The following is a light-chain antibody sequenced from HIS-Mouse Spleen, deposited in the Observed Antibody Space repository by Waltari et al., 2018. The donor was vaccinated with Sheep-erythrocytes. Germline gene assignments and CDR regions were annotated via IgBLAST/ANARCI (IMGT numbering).Light chain of an antibody. CDR1: SSDVGGYNY. J-gene: IGLJ1*01. CDR3: CSYAGSYNHV. Sequence: QSALTQPRSVSGSPGQSVTISCTGTSSDVGGYNYVSWYQQHPGKAPNLMIYDVSKRPSGVPDRFSGSKSGNTASLTISELQAEDEADYYGCSYAGSYNHVFATGTKVTVL. V-gene: IGLV2-11*01. CDR2: DVS.